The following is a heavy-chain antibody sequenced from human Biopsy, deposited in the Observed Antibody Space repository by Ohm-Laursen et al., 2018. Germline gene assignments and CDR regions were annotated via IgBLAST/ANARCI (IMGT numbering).Heavy chain of an antibody. CDR2: INAQTGDT. J-gene: IGHJ5*02. D-gene: IGHD3-22*01. CDR1: GYTFTGYH. Sequence: SVKVSCKASGYTFTGYHVHWVRQAPGQGLEWMGWINAQTGDTNYAQKFQGRVTMTRDTSISTAYVDLSSLRSDDTAVYYCTRGGYYYDSLAYYYWFDPWGQGTLVTVSS. CDR3: TRGGYYYDSLAYYYWFDP. V-gene: IGHV1-2*02.